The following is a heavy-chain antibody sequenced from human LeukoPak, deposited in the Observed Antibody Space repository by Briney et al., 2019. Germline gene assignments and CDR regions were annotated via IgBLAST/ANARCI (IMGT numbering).Heavy chain of an antibody. CDR2: ISGRGHFT. V-gene: IGHV3-23*01. J-gene: IGHJ4*02. CDR3: AKLGTRRELRSYFDY. Sequence: PGGSLRLSCAASGFTFINYAMSWVRQAPGKGLEWVSGISGRGHFTSYADSVKGRFTVSRDNSENTLFLQMNSLRAEDTAIYYCAKLGTRRELRSYFDYWGQGIPVTISS. D-gene: IGHD1-1*01. CDR1: GFTFINYA.